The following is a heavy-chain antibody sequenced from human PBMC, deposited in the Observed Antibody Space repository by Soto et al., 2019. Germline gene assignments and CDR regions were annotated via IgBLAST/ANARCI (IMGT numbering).Heavy chain of an antibody. CDR2: IYWDDDK. CDR3: VPGLPGWQSDH. CDR1: GFSLTTSGVN. V-gene: IGHV2-5*02. J-gene: IGHJ4*02. Sequence: QITLKESGPTLVKPTQTLTLTCTFSGFSLTTSGVNVGWIRQPPGKALEWLALIYWDDDKRYSPFLKNRLTITKDTSKSQVVLTMTDMDPVDTATYYCVPGLPGWQSDHWGQGTLVTVSS. D-gene: IGHD6-19*01.